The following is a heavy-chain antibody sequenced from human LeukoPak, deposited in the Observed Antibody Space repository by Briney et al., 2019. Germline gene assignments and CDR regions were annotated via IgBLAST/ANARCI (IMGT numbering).Heavy chain of an antibody. V-gene: IGHV4-30-2*01. J-gene: IGHJ4*02. Sequence: PSQTLSLTCAVSGGSISSGGYSWSWIRQPPGKGLEWIGYIYHSGSTYYNPSLKSRVTISVDRSKNQFSLKLSSVTAADTAVCYCARYCSGGSCSYFDYWGQGTLVTVSS. CDR1: GGSISSGGYS. CDR3: ARYCSGGSCSYFDY. D-gene: IGHD2-15*01. CDR2: IYHSGST.